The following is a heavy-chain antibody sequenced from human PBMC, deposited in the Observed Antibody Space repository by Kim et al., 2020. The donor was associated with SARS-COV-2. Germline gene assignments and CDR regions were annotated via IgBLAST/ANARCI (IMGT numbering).Heavy chain of an antibody. CDR2: T. J-gene: IGHJ4*02. D-gene: IGHD6-25*01. CDR3: ARHEKQRKFDY. V-gene: IGHV4-39*01. Sequence: TYYNPSLKSRVTISVDTSKNQFSLKLSSVTAADTAVYYCARHEKQRKFDYWGQGTLVTVSS.